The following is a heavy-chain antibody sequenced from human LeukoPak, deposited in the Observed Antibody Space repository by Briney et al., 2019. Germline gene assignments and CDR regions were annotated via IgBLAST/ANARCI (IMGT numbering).Heavy chain of an antibody. CDR2: ISYDGTYK. V-gene: IGHV3-30-3*02. J-gene: IGHJ3*02. Sequence: PGGSLRLSCADSGLTFSNYAMNWVRQAPGKGLEWVAIISYDGTYKYYADSVKGRFTISRDNSKNTLYLQMNSLRAEDTAVYYCAKRNYGGAFDIWGQGTMVTVSS. D-gene: IGHD4-23*01. CDR1: GLTFSNYA. CDR3: AKRNYGGAFDI.